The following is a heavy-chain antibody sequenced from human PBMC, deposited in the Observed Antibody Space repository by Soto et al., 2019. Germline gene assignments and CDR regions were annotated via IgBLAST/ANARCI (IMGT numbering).Heavy chain of an antibody. D-gene: IGHD2-21*02. V-gene: IGHV3-74*01. J-gene: IGHJ4*02. Sequence: EVQLVESGGGLVQPGGSLRLSCAASGFTFSSYWMHWVRQAPGKGLVWVSRINSDGSSTSYADSVKGRFTISRDNAKNTLYRQMNSLRAEDTAVYYCGRPRPYCGGDCPDSWGQGTLVTVSS. CDR1: GFTFSSYW. CDR2: INSDGSST. CDR3: GRPRPYCGGDCPDS.